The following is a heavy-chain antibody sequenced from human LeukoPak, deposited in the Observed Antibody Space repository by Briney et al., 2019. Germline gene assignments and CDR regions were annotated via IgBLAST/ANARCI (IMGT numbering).Heavy chain of an antibody. D-gene: IGHD3-10*01. CDR2: ISAYNGNT. J-gene: IGHJ6*02. V-gene: IGHV1-18*01. Sequence: EASVKVSCKASGYTFTSYGISWVRQAPGQGLEWMGWISAYNGNTNYAQKLQGRVTMTTDTSTSTAYMELRSLRSDDTAVYYCARGGFDYYGSGSYLYYYYYYGMNVWGQGTTVTVSS. CDR3: ARGGFDYYGSGSYLYYYYYYGMNV. CDR1: GYTFTSYG.